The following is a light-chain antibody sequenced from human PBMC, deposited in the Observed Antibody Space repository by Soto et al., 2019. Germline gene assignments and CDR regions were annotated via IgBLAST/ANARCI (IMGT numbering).Light chain of an antibody. CDR3: QQYGTSPWT. CDR2: GAS. J-gene: IGKJ1*01. V-gene: IGKV3-20*01. Sequence: EIVLTQSPGTLSLSPGDRATLSCRASQSVDSNFLAWYQQKPGQAPRLLIYGASSRATDIPDTFSGSGSGTDFTLTISRLETGDFAVYYCQQYGTSPWTFGQGTKVEIK. CDR1: QSVDSNF.